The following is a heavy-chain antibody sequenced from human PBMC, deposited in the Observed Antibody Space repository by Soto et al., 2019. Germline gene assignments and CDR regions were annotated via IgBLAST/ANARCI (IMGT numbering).Heavy chain of an antibody. CDR1: GGSFSGYY. CDR2: INHIGST. V-gene: IGHV4-34*01. CDR3: ASGIRGIGAAGAVAWFDP. Sequence: QVQLQQWGAGLLKPSETLSLTCGVYGGSFSGYYWSWIRQPPGKGLEWLGEINHIGSTTYNSALKSRVTMSIDTAKNPFSLKLTSVTAADTAVYYCASGIRGIGAAGAVAWFDPWGQGTLVTVSS. D-gene: IGHD6-13*01. J-gene: IGHJ5*02.